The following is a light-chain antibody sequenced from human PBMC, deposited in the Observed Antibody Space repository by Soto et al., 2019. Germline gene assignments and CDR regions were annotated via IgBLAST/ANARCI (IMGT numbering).Light chain of an antibody. CDR1: SSDVGGYKF. V-gene: IGLV2-14*01. Sequence: QSALTQPPSVSGSPGQSITISCTGSSSDVGGYKFVSWFQQHPGEAPKLMIYEVSNRPSGVSNRFSASKSGNTASLTISGLQAEDEADYYCSSYTTSSTWVFGGGTKVTVL. CDR2: EVS. J-gene: IGLJ3*02. CDR3: SSYTTSSTWV.